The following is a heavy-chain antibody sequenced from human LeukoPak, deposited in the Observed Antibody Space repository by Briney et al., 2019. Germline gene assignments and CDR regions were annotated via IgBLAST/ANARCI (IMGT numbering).Heavy chain of an antibody. CDR3: ASRQFDY. Sequence: ASVKVSCTASGYTFTSYYMHWVRQAPGQGLEWMGIINPSGGSTSYAQKFQGRVTMTRDMSTSTAYMELRSLRSDDTAVYYCASRQFDYWGQGTLVTVSS. J-gene: IGHJ4*02. CDR1: GYTFTSYY. V-gene: IGHV1-46*01. CDR2: INPSGGST.